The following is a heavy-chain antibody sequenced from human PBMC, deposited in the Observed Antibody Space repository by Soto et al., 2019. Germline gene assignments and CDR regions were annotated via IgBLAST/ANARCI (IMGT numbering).Heavy chain of an antibody. CDR1: GGSFTSNNW. CDR2: IYRTGST. CDR3: ASRDPGTSVDY. J-gene: IGHJ4*02. Sequence: SEPLSLTCAVSGGSFTSNNWWTWVRQPPGQGLEWIGEIYRTGSTNYNPSLKSRVTTSLDKSENQFSLKVTSLTAADTAVYYCASRDPGTSVDYWGQGTLVT. D-gene: IGHD1-7*01. V-gene: IGHV4-4*02.